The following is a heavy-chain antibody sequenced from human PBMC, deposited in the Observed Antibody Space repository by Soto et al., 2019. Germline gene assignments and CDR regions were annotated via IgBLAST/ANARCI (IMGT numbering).Heavy chain of an antibody. V-gene: IGHV1-69*13. D-gene: IGHD3-3*01. CDR3: ARVGRNRYDFWSGPSYYFDY. Sequence: GASVKVSWKASGGTFSSYAISWVRQAPGQGLEWMGGIIPIFGTANYAQKFQGRVTITADESTSTAYMELSSLRSEDTAVYYCARVGRNRYDFWSGPSYYFDYWGQGTLVTVSS. CDR2: IIPIFGTA. J-gene: IGHJ4*02. CDR1: GGTFSSYA.